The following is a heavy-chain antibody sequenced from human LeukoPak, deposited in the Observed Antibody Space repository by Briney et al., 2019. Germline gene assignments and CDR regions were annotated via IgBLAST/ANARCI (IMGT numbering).Heavy chain of an antibody. D-gene: IGHD6-19*01. CDR2: IYHSGST. Sequence: SETLSLTCAVSGGPISSSNWWSWVRQPPGKGLEWIGEIYHSGSTNYNPSLKSRVTISVDKSKNQFSLKLSSVTAADTAVYYCARDPSGIAVAGRNAFDIWGQGTMVTVSS. CDR3: ARDPSGIAVAGRNAFDI. J-gene: IGHJ3*02. CDR1: GGPISSSNW. V-gene: IGHV4-4*02.